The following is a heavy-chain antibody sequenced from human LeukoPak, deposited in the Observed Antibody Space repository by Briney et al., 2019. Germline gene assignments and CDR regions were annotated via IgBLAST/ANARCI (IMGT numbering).Heavy chain of an antibody. J-gene: IGHJ4*02. CDR2: IYHSGST. CDR3: ARVRGDKPLDY. CDR1: GYSISGGYY. V-gene: IGHV4-38-2*01. Sequence: PSETLSLTCAVSGYSISGGYYWGWIRQPPGKGLEYIGSIYHSGSTYYNPSLKSRLTISVDTSKSHFSLKLSSVTAADTAVYYCARVRGDKPLDYWGQGTLVTVSS. D-gene: IGHD3-16*01.